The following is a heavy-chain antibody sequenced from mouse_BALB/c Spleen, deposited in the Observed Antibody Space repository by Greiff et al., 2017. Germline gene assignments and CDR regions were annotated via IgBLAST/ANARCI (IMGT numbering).Heavy chain of an antibody. V-gene: IGHV14-3*02. CDR1: GFNIKDTY. Sequence: EVQLVESGAELVKPGASVKLSCTASGFNIKDTYMHWVKQRPEQGLEWIGRIDPANGNTKYDPKFQGKATITADTSSNTAYLQLSSLTSEDTAVYYCARRDGYYDAMDYWGQGTSVTVSS. J-gene: IGHJ4*01. CDR3: ARRDGYYDAMDY. D-gene: IGHD2-3*01. CDR2: IDPANGNT.